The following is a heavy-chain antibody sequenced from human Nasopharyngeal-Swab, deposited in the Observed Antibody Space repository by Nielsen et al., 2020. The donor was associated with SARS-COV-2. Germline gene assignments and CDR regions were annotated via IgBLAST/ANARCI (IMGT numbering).Heavy chain of an antibody. CDR2: INTNTGSP. D-gene: IGHD2-15*01. V-gene: IGHV7-4-1*02. CDR3: ARGYCSGGSCYSIDY. J-gene: IGHJ4*02. Sequence: WVRQAPGQGLEWMGWINTNTGSPTYAQGFTGRFVFSLDTSVSTAYLQISSLKAEDTAVYYCARGYCSGGSCYSIDYWGQGTLVTVSS.